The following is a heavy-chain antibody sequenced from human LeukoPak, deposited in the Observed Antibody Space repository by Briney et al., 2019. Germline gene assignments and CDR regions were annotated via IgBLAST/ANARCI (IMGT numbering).Heavy chain of an antibody. CDR2: ISSSSSYI. D-gene: IGHD6-13*01. V-gene: IGHV3-21*01. CDR1: GFTFSSYS. Sequence: GGSLRLSCAASGFTFSSYSMNWVRQAPGKGLEWVSSISSSSSYIYYADSVKGRFTISRDNAKNSLYLQMNSLRAEDTAVYYCARLGSAAGPPDAFDIWGQGTMVTVSS. J-gene: IGHJ3*02. CDR3: ARLGSAAGPPDAFDI.